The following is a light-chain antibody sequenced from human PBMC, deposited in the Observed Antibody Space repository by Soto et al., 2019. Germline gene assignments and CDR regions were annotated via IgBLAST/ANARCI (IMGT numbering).Light chain of an antibody. CDR3: QQYGSSPT. CDR2: GAS. V-gene: IGKV3-20*01. J-gene: IGKJ5*01. Sequence: EIVLTQSPGTLSLSPGERATLSCRASQSVSSSYLAWYQQKPGQAPRLLIYGASSRATGITDRIRGSGSETDFTLTISRLESEDFAVYYCQQYGSSPTFGQGTRLEIK. CDR1: QSVSSSY.